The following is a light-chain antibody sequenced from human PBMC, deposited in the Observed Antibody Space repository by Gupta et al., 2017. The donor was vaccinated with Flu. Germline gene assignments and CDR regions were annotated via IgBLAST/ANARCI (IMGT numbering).Light chain of an antibody. J-gene: IGLJ3*02. V-gene: IGLV3-21*03. CDR2: DDS. CDR1: NIESKT. CDR3: QVWDPSRDHLTWV. Sequence: SYVLTQPPSVSVAPGNTARVTCGGNNIESKTVHWYQQRPGQAPVLVVYDDSVRPSGIPDRFSGSNSGSTATLTISGVEAGDEADYFCQVWDPSRDHLTWVFDGGTKLTVL.